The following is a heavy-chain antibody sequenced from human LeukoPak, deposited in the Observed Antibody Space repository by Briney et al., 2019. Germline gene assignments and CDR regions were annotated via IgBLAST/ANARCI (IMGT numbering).Heavy chain of an antibody. V-gene: IGHV3-30*18. CDR2: ISYDGSNK. CDR3: AKDWTFAGYSSGWYPPSTQGPLDV. CDR1: AFAFSSNW. D-gene: IGHD6-19*01. J-gene: IGHJ6*02. Sequence: GGSLRLSCVASAFAFSSNWMSWVRQAPGKGLEWVAVISYDGSNKYYADSVKGRFTISRDNSKNTLYLQMNSLRAEDTAVYYCAKDWTFAGYSSGWYPPSTQGPLDVWGQGTTVTVSS.